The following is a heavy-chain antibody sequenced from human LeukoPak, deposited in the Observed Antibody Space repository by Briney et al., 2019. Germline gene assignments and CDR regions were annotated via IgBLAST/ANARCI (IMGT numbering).Heavy chain of an antibody. V-gene: IGHV3-20*01. CDR3: ARQGGDSSSSPFDY. CDR2: INWNGGST. J-gene: IGHJ4*02. D-gene: IGHD6-6*01. CDR1: GFTFDDYG. Sequence: GGSLRLSCAASGFTFDDYGMSWVRQAPGKGVEWVSGINWNGGSTGYADSVKGRFTISRDNAKNSLYLQMNSLRAEDTALYHCARQGGDSSSSPFDYWGQGTLVTVSS.